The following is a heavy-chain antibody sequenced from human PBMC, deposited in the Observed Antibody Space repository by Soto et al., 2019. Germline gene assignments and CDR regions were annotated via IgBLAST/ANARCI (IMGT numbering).Heavy chain of an antibody. CDR2: ISSDGSKQ. J-gene: IGHJ4*02. CDR3: AKDGVGGAGQLWLVRFPDY. D-gene: IGHD6-19*01. CDR1: GFTFSTYG. V-gene: IGHV3-30*18. Sequence: QVQLVDSGGGVVQPGGSLRLSCAASGFTFSTYGMQWVRQAPGKGLEWVAVISSDGSKQYYTDSVKGRFTISRDNSKNTLYLQMNSLRAADTAIYYCAKDGVGGAGQLWLVRFPDYWGQGTQVTVSS.